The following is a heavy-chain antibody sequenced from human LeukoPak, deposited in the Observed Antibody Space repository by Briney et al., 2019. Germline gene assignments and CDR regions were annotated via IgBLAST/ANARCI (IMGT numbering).Heavy chain of an antibody. V-gene: IGHV3-7*01. J-gene: IGHJ4*02. CDR2: IKEDASET. CDR3: ARETSGPGY. CDR1: GFSFGTSW. Sequence: GGSLRLSCAGSGFSFGTSWMTWVRQAPGKGLEWVASIKEDASETYYVDSVRGRFTISRDNAKRVVYLQMNSLRVEDTAVYYCARETSGPGYWGQGTLVTVSS. D-gene: IGHD6-25*01.